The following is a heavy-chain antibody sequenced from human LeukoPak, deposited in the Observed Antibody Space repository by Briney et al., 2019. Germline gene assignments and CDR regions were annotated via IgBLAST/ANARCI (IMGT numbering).Heavy chain of an antibody. CDR2: INHSGST. CDR1: GGSFSGYY. V-gene: IGHV4-34*01. Sequence: SETLSLTCAVYGGSFSGYYWSWIRQPPGKGLEWIGEINHSGSTNYNPSLKSRVTISVDTSKNQFSLKLSSVTAADTAVYYCARGPGDYYDILTGYYTGQNWFDPWGQGTLVTVSS. J-gene: IGHJ5*02. CDR3: ARGPGDYYDILTGYYTGQNWFDP. D-gene: IGHD3-9*01.